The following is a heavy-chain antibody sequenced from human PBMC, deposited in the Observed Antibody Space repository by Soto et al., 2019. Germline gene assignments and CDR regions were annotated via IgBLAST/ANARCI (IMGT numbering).Heavy chain of an antibody. Sequence: SETLSLTCTVSGGSISSGDYYWSWIRQPPGKGLEWIGYIYPTGKTYYNPSLENRVTISIDTSKNQFSLQLTSVTAADTAVYYCARAPPGPAPRWGVWGHGTTVTVSS. CDR2: IYPTGKT. V-gene: IGHV4-30-4*01. CDR3: ARAPPGPAPRWGV. CDR1: GGSISSGDYY. J-gene: IGHJ6*02. D-gene: IGHD3-16*01.